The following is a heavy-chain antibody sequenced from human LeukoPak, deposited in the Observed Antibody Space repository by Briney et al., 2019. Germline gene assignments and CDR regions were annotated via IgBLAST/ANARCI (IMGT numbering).Heavy chain of an antibody. CDR3: ARAKDGTNILDY. D-gene: IGHD2-15*01. V-gene: IGHV3-30-3*01. J-gene: IGHJ4*02. CDR2: ISYNGVNN. CDR1: GFTFSDYA. Sequence: GGSLRLSCAASGFTFSDYAMHWVRQAPGKGLEWVTLISYNGVNNYYADSVKGRFTISRDNSKNTLYLQMDSLRAEDTAVYYCARAKDGTNILDYWGQGTLVTVSS.